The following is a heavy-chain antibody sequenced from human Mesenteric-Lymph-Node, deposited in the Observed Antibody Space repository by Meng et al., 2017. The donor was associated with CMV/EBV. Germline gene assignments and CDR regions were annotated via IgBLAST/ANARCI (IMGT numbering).Heavy chain of an antibody. D-gene: IGHD3-22*01. CDR2: LGWNSDSI. J-gene: IGHJ3*02. CDR3: AKDFSSGWPRAFDI. CDR1: GFTFDDYA. Sequence: GGSLRLSCVASGFTFDDYAMHWVRQAPGKGLEWVSGLGWNSDSIGYADSVKGRFTTSRDNAKNSLYLQMNTLTAEDTALYYCAKDFSSGWPRAFDIWGQGTVVTVSS. V-gene: IGHV3-9*01.